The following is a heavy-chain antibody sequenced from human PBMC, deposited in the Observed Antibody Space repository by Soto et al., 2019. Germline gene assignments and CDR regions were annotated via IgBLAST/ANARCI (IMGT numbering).Heavy chain of an antibody. D-gene: IGHD2-2*01. V-gene: IGHV4-59*11. CDR3: ARGNRYQDY. CDR1: GGSISDHY. Sequence: SETLSLTCTVSGGSISDHYSWSWVRQPPGKGLEWIGNIHYNGNTKYNPSLKSRVTISVDTSKNQFSLKLSSVTAADTAVYYCARGNRYQDYWGQGTLVTVSS. J-gene: IGHJ4*02. CDR2: IHYNGNT.